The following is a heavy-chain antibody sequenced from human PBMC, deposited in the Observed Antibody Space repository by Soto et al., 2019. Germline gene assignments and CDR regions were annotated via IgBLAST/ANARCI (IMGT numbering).Heavy chain of an antibody. CDR3: XXXXXXXXXLDY. CDR2: INAGNGNT. CDR1: GYTFTSYA. Sequence: QVQLVQSGAEVKKPGASVKVSCKASGYTFTSYAMHWVRQAPGQRLEWMGWINAGNGNTKYSQKFQGRVTITRDTXXXXXXXXXXXXXXXXXXXXXXXXXXXXXXXLDYWGQGTLVTVSS. J-gene: IGHJ4*02. V-gene: IGHV1-3*01.